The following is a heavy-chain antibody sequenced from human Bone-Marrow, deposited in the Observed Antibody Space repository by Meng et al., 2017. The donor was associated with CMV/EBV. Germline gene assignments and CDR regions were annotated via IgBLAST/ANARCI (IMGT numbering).Heavy chain of an antibody. V-gene: IGHV3-30*02. J-gene: IGHJ6*02. CDR1: GFTFSSYG. CDR3: AKTLSGSYFYYYGLDV. Sequence: GGSLRLSCAASGFTFSSYGMHWVRQAPGKGLEWVTFIQYDGSNKYYADSVKGRFTISRDNSKNTLYLQMNSLRAEDTAVYYCAKTLSGSYFYYYGLDVWGQGTTVTVSS. D-gene: IGHD1-26*01. CDR2: IQYDGSNK.